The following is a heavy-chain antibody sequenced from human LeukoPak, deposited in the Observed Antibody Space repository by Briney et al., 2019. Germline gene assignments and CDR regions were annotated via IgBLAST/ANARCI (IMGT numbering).Heavy chain of an antibody. D-gene: IGHD6-13*01. J-gene: IGHJ4*02. CDR2: INHSGST. V-gene: IGHV4-34*01. CDR1: GVSFSGYY. CDR3: ARVGIAASY. Sequence: PSETLSLTCAVYGVSFSGYYWRWLRQPPGKGLEWIGEINHSGSTNYNPSLKSRVTISVDTSKNQCSLKLSAVTAADTAVYYCARVGIAASYWGQGTLVTVSS.